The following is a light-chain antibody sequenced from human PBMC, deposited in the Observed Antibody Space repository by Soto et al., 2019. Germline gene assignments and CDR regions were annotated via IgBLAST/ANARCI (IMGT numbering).Light chain of an antibody. V-gene: IGLV2-11*01. CDR1: SSDVGGYDY. CDR2: DVS. CDR3: SSYAGSNTLI. J-gene: IGLJ2*01. Sequence: QSVLTQPRSVSRSPGQSVTISCTGTSSDVGGYDYVSWYQQHPGKAPNLIIYDVSERPSEVPDRFSGYKSGNTASLTISGLQAEDEADFYCSSYAGSNTLIFGGGPKLPVL.